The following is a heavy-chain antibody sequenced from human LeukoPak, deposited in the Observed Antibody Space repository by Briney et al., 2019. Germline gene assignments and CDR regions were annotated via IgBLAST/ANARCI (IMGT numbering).Heavy chain of an antibody. V-gene: IGHV4-59*01. D-gene: IGHD6-19*01. CDR1: GGSISSYY. Sequence: PSETLSLTCTVSGGSISSYYWSWIRQPPGKGLEWIGYIYYSGSTNYNPSLKSRVTISVDTSKNQFSLKLSSVTAADTAVYYCARAGYSSDWQPLDYWGQGALVTVSS. CDR2: IYYSGST. CDR3: ARAGYSSDWQPLDY. J-gene: IGHJ4*02.